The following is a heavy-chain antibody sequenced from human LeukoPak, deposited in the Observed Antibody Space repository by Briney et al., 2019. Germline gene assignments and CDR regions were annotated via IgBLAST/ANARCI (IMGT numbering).Heavy chain of an antibody. CDR1: GGSISSYY. CDR2: IYTSGST. V-gene: IGHV4-4*07. Sequence: SETLSLACTVSGGSISSYYWSWIRQPAGKGLEWIGRIYTSGSTNYNPSLKSRVTMSVDTSKNQFSLKLSSVTAADTAVYYCARDGDQTGYFDYWGQGTLVTVSS. J-gene: IGHJ4*02. CDR3: ARDGDQTGYFDY. D-gene: IGHD7-27*01.